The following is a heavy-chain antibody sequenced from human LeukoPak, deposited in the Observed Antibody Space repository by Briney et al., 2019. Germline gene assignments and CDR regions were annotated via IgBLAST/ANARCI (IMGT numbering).Heavy chain of an antibody. CDR3: AKEGIAVAGFDY. D-gene: IGHD6-19*01. CDR1: GFTYSSYW. Sequence: GGPLRLSCGASGFTYSSYWMHWVRQAPGKGLVWVSRINIAGSSTIYADSVKGRFTISRDNAKNTLYLQMNSLRAEDTALYYCAKEGIAVAGFDYWGQGTLVTVSS. V-gene: IGHV3-74*01. J-gene: IGHJ4*02. CDR2: INIAGSST.